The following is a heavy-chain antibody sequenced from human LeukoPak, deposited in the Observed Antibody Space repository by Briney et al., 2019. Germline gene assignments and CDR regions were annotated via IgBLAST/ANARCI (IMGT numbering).Heavy chain of an antibody. CDR3: AKDRLPYYYDSSGYYPFDY. D-gene: IGHD3-22*01. CDR2: IWYDGSNK. V-gene: IGHV3-30*02. Sequence: GGSLRLSCAASGFTFSSYGMHWVRQAPGKGLEWVAVIWYDGSNKYYANSVKGRFTISRDNSKNTLYLQMNSLRAEDTAVYYCAKDRLPYYYDSSGYYPFDYWGQGTLVTVSS. J-gene: IGHJ4*02. CDR1: GFTFSSYG.